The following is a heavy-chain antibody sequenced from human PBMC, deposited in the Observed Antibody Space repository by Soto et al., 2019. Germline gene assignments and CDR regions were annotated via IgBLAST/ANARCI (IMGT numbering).Heavy chain of an antibody. D-gene: IGHD3-10*01. J-gene: IGHJ5*02. Sequence: QITLKESGPTLVQPTQTLTLTCTFSGFSLSTSGVGVAWSRQPPGKALEWLALMYWDDDKRYSPSLKSRLTITKHTTKNQVVLTMTNMDPVDTATYYCAHFQAGSRLNWFDHWGQGTLVTVSS. CDR1: GFSLSTSGVG. CDR2: MYWDDDK. V-gene: IGHV2-5*02. CDR3: AHFQAGSRLNWFDH.